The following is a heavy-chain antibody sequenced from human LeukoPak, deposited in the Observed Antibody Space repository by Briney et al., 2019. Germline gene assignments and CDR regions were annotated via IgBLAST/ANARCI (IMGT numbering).Heavy chain of an antibody. D-gene: IGHD3-16*01. V-gene: IGHV5-51*01. CDR2: TYPGDSDT. CDR3: ATRGGDLDY. J-gene: IGHJ4*02. Sequence: GESLKISCKGSGYSFNNYWIGWVRQMPGKGLEWMGITYPGDSDTKYSPSFQGQVTISADKSISTAYLQWNSLKASDSAMYYCATRGGDLDYWGQGTLVTVSS. CDR1: GYSFNNYW.